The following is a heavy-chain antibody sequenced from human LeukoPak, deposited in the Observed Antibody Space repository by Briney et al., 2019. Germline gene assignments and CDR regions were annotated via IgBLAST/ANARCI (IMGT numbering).Heavy chain of an antibody. Sequence: SETLSLTCAVYGGSFSGYYWSWIRQPPGKGLEWIGEINHSGSTNYNPSLKSRVTISVDTSKNQFSLKLSSVTAADTAVYYCARDKDSSGLHAYYYYYGMDVWGQGTTVTVSS. J-gene: IGHJ6*02. CDR2: INHSGST. CDR3: ARDKDSSGLHAYYYYYGMDV. CDR1: GGSFSGYY. V-gene: IGHV4-34*01. D-gene: IGHD6-19*01.